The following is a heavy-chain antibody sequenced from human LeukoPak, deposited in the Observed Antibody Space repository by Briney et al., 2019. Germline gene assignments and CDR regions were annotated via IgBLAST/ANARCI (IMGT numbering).Heavy chain of an antibody. Sequence: SETLSLTCAVYGGSFSGYYWSWIRQPPGKGLEWLGYIHYTGSTSYNPSLKSRVTMSVDTSKNQFSLKLNSVTAADTAVYYCARVEEGYGSGRRENYYYYYMDVWGKGTTVTISS. D-gene: IGHD3-10*01. CDR2: IHYTGST. CDR1: GGSFSGYY. V-gene: IGHV4-59*01. J-gene: IGHJ6*03. CDR3: ARVEEGYGSGRRENYYYYYMDV.